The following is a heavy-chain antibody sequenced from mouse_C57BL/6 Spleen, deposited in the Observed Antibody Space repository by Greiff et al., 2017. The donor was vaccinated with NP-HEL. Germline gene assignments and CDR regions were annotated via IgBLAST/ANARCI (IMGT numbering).Heavy chain of an antibody. D-gene: IGHD2-2*01. CDR1: GYTFTSYW. CDR2: IDPSDSET. V-gene: IGHV1-52*01. Sequence: QVQLQQPGAELVRPGSSVKLSCKASGYTFTSYWMHWVKQRPIQGLEWIGNIDPSDSETHYNQKFKDKATLTVDKSSSTAYMQLSSLTSEDSAVYYCARRGGYGYDERVFDYWGQGTTLTVSS. J-gene: IGHJ2*01. CDR3: ARRGGYGYDERVFDY.